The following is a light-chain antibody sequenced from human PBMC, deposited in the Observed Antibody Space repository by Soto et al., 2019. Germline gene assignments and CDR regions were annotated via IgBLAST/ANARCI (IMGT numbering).Light chain of an antibody. CDR1: QSVTSSY. CDR3: QQYGSSPRLT. CDR2: DAS. J-gene: IGKJ4*01. Sequence: EIVLTQSPDTLSLSPGERATLSCRASQSVTSSYLAWYQQRPGQAPRLLIYDASSRATGIPARFSGSGSGTDFTLTISRLEPEHFAVYYCQQYGSSPRLTFGGGTKVEIK. V-gene: IGKV3-20*01.